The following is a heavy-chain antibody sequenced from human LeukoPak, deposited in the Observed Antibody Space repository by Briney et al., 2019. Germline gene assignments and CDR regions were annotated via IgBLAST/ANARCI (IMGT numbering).Heavy chain of an antibody. J-gene: IGHJ3*02. CDR2: INSDGSST. Sequence: PGGSLRLSCAASGFTFDDYAMHWVRQAPGKGLVWVSRINSDGSSTSYADSVKGRFTISRDNAKNTLYLQMNSLRAEDTAVYYCAREPPGAAAGAFDIWGQGTMVTVSS. CDR3: AREPPGAAAGAFDI. V-gene: IGHV3-74*01. CDR1: GFTFDDYA. D-gene: IGHD6-13*01.